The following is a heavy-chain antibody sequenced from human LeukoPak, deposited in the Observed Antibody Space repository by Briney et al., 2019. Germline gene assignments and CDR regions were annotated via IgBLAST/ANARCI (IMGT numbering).Heavy chain of an antibody. CDR3: AKNRYYGSGSYPLFDY. J-gene: IGHJ4*02. CDR2: ISSSSSYL. CDR1: GFTFSIYS. Sequence: GGSLRLSCAASGFTFSIYSMNWVRPAPGKGLEWVSSISSSSSYLYYADSVKGRFTISRDNAKNSLYLQMNSLRAEDTAVYYCAKNRYYGSGSYPLFDYWGQGTLVTVSS. V-gene: IGHV3-21*01. D-gene: IGHD3-10*01.